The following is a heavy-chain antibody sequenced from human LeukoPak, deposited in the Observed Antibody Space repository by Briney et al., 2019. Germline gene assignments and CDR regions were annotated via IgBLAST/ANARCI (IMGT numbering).Heavy chain of an antibody. D-gene: IGHD2-15*01. J-gene: IGHJ4*02. CDR2: INPNSGGT. CDR1: GYIFTTS. CDR3: ARDSGLDY. V-gene: IGHV1-2*02. Sequence: ASVKVSCKASGYIFTTSMHWVRQAPGQGLEWMGWINPNSGGTNYAQNFQGRVTMTRDTSINTAYMELSRLRSDDTAVYFCARDSGLDYWGQGTLVTVSS.